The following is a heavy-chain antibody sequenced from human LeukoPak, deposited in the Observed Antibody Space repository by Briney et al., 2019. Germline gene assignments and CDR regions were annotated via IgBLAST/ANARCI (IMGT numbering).Heavy chain of an antibody. V-gene: IGHV3-30*01. D-gene: IGHD2-21*01. CDR2: ISDNGRDR. CDR3: ARAQGGASWNPYYYYLDV. J-gene: IGHJ6*03. Sequence: PGGSLRLSCEASGFTFSSFAIHWVRQAPGKGLEWLAVISDNGRDRSYADSVEGRFTISRDNSKNTLYMEMNSLRGDDTAVYYCARAQGGASWNPYYYYLDVWGKGTTVTVSS. CDR1: GFTFSSFA.